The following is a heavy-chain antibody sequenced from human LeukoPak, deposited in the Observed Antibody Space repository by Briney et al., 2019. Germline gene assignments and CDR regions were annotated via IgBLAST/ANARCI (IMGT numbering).Heavy chain of an antibody. Sequence: SETLSLTCTVSGGSISSGSYYWSWIRQPAGKGLEGIGRIYTSGSTNYNPSLKSRVTISVDTSKNQFSLKLSSVTAADTAVYYCARGYSGSYSHFDYWGQGTLVTVSS. CDR2: IYTSGST. D-gene: IGHD1-26*01. CDR1: GGSISSGSYY. V-gene: IGHV4-61*02. CDR3: ARGYSGSYSHFDY. J-gene: IGHJ4*02.